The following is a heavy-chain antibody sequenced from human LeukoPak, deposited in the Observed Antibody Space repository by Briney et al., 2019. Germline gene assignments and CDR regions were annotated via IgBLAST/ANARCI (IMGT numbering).Heavy chain of an antibody. CDR3: AKTSFGSGSFWFFDL. D-gene: IGHD1-26*01. J-gene: IGHJ2*01. CDR1: GGSINSYY. V-gene: IGHV4-4*07. Sequence: SETLSLTCTISGGSINSYYWSWIRQPAGKGLEWIGRIYPSGSTNYNPSLKSRVTMSVDTSKNHFSLHLSSMTAADTAVYYCAKTSFGSGSFWFFDLWGRGAQVTVSS. CDR2: IYPSGST.